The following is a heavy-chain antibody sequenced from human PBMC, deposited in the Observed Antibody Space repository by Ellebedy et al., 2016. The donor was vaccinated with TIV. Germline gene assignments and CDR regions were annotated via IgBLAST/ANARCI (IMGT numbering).Heavy chain of an antibody. CDR1: GFTFSNYV. Sequence: GGSLRLSXAASGFTFSNYVMDWVRQAPGKGLEWVAVISYDGSNKYYADSVKGRFTISRDNSKNTMYLQMNSLRTDDTAVYYCTTHHDFWSNLYWGQGTLVTVSP. CDR3: TTHHDFWSNLY. J-gene: IGHJ4*02. D-gene: IGHD3-3*01. V-gene: IGHV3-30-3*01. CDR2: ISYDGSNK.